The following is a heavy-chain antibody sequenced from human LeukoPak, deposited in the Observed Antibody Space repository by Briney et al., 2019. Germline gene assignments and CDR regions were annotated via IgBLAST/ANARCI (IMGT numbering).Heavy chain of an antibody. Sequence: GGSLRLSCAASGFTFSSYGMQWVRQAPGKGLEWVAVIWYDGSNKYYADSVKGRFTISRDNSKNTLYLQMNSLRAEDTAVYYCARDRGRRTYMLDYWGQGTLVTVSS. J-gene: IGHJ4*02. CDR2: IWYDGSNK. D-gene: IGHD3-10*01. CDR3: ARDRGRRTYMLDY. V-gene: IGHV3-33*01. CDR1: GFTFSSYG.